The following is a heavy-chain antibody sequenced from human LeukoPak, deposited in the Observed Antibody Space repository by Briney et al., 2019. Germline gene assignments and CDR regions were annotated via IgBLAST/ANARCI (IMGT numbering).Heavy chain of an antibody. CDR3: ATSDDAAGTS. CDR2: INQNGGVK. J-gene: IGHJ5*02. V-gene: IGHV3-7*01. CDR1: GFRFSSFW. Sequence: GESLRLSCAASGFRFSSFWMSWVRQAPGKGLDWVANINQNGGVKHYVDSVKGRFTISRDNAKNSLYLQMTSLRADDTAVYYCATSDDAAGTSWGQGTLVTVSS. D-gene: IGHD6-25*01.